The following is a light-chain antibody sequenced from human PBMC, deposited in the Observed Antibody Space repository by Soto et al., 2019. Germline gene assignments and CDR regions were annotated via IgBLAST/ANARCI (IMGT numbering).Light chain of an antibody. CDR3: QQYDNLPWARA. V-gene: IGKV1-33*01. J-gene: IGKJ4*01. Sequence: DIQMTQSPSSLSASVGDRVTITCQASQAISNYLNWYQQKPGKAPKLLIYDASNLETGVPSRFSGSGSGIDFTYPIRSLQPDDISPYYCQQYDNLPWARALGGGTQVEIK. CDR2: DAS. CDR1: QAISNY.